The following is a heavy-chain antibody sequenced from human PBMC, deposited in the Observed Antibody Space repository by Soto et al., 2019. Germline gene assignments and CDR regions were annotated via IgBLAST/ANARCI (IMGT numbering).Heavy chain of an antibody. V-gene: IGHV3-21*01. J-gene: IGHJ4*02. CDR2: ISATSSYI. D-gene: IGHD6-25*01. CDR1: EFIFSGFTFSSYS. Sequence: GGSLRLSCAASEFIFSGFTFSSYSMYWVRQAPGKGLEWVSSISATSSYIYYADSVKGRFTISRDNDKKSVYLQMNGLRAEDKAVYYCASASEAARLAYWGQGT. CDR3: ASASEAARLAY.